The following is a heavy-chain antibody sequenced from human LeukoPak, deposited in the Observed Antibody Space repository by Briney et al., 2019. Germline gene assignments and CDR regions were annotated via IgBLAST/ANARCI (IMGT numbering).Heavy chain of an antibody. CDR1: GYSFTSYW. V-gene: IGHV5-10-1*01. CDR3: ARSLGSGWTSDAFDI. D-gene: IGHD6-19*01. Sequence: GESLRISCKGSGYSFTSYWISWVRQMPGKGLEWMGRIDPSDSHTNYSPSFQGHVTISADKSISTAYLQWSSLKASDTAMYYCARSLGSGWTSDAFDIWGQGTMVTVSS. J-gene: IGHJ3*02. CDR2: IDPSDSHT.